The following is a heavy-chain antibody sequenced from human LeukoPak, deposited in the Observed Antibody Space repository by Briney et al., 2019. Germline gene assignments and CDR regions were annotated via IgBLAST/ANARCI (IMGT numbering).Heavy chain of an antibody. J-gene: IGHJ6*02. Sequence: PGGSLRLSCAASGFTFSSYSMNWVRQAPGKGLEWVSSISSSSSYIYYADSVKGRFTISRDNAKNSLYLQMNSLRAEGTAVYYCARTVSYGQLYYYYGMDVWGQGTTVTVSS. V-gene: IGHV3-21*01. CDR2: ISSSSSYI. CDR3: ARTVSYGQLYYYYGMDV. CDR1: GFTFSSYS. D-gene: IGHD5-18*01.